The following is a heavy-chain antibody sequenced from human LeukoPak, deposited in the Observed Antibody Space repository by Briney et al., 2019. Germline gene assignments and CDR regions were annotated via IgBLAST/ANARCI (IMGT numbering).Heavy chain of an antibody. Sequence: GSSVKVSCKASGGTFSSYAISWVRQAPGQGLEWMGGIIPIFGTANYAQKFQGRVTITADESTSTAYMELSSLRSEDTAVYYCASPGITMIVVDLSPRGSPFYPLDYWGQGTLVTVSS. CDR1: GGTFSSYA. V-gene: IGHV1-69*01. J-gene: IGHJ4*02. CDR2: IIPIFGTA. D-gene: IGHD3-22*01. CDR3: ASPGITMIVVDLSPRGSPFYPLDY.